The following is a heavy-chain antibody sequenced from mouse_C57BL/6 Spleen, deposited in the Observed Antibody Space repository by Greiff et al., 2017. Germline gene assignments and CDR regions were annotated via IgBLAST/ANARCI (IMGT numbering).Heavy chain of an antibody. CDR1: GYTFTSYW. D-gene: IGHD1-1*01. V-gene: IGHV1-64*01. J-gene: IGHJ1*03. CDR3: ARATVVEYFDV. Sequence: QVQLKQPGAELVKPGASVKLSCKASGYTFTSYWMHWVKQRPGQGLEWIGMIPPNSGSTNYNEKFKSKATLTVDKSSSPAYMQLSSLTSEDSAVYYCARATVVEYFDVWGTGTTVTVSS. CDR2: IPPNSGST.